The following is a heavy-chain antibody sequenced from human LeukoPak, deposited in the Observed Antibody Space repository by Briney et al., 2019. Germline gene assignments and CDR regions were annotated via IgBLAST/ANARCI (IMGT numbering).Heavy chain of an antibody. V-gene: IGHV3-7*04. Sequence: GGSLRLSCAASGFTFSSYWMDWVRQAPGKGLEWVANIKPDGSEKYYVDSVKGRFTISRDNAKNSLYLQMNSLRDEDTAVYYCARIPQQLAYYFDYWGQGTLVTVSS. D-gene: IGHD6-13*01. CDR3: ARIPQQLAYYFDY. CDR1: GFTFSSYW. J-gene: IGHJ4*02. CDR2: IKPDGSEK.